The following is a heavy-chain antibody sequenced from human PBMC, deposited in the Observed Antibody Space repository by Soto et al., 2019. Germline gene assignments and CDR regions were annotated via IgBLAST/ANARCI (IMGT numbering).Heavy chain of an antibody. V-gene: IGHV3-13*05. CDR3: ARTDRDFYGLDV. J-gene: IGHJ6*02. Sequence: EVQLVESGGGLVQPGGSLRLSCEASGFTFRNYDMHWVRQGTGKGLEWVSGISAAGDPDYADSVEGRFTISRENAQNSFFLQMNRLRVGDTAVYYCARTDRDFYGLDVWVQGTTGIVSS. CDR1: GFTFRNYD. CDR2: ISAAGDP.